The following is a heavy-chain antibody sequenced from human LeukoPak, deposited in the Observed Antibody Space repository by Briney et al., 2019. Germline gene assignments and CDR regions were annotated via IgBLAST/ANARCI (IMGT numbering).Heavy chain of an antibody. CDR1: GGSISSGSYY. D-gene: IGHD3-10*01. Sequence: PSETLSLTCTVSGGSISSGSYYWSWIRQPAGKGLEWIGRIYTSGSTNYNPSLKSRVTISVDTSKYQFSLKLSSVTAADTAVYYCARGGLWFGELYWFDPWGQGTLVTVSS. V-gene: IGHV4-61*02. J-gene: IGHJ5*02. CDR2: IYTSGST. CDR3: ARGGLWFGELYWFDP.